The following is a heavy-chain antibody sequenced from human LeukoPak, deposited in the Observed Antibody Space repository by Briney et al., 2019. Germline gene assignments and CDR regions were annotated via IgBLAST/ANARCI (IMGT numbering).Heavy chain of an antibody. V-gene: IGHV3-23*01. CDR3: AKFRAPAAITPSGFDY. CDR1: GFTFSSYA. J-gene: IGHJ4*02. D-gene: IGHD2-2*02. Sequence: SGGSLRLSCAASGFTFSSYAMSWVRQAPGKGLEWVSAISGSGGSTYYADSVKGRFTISRDNSKNTLYLQMNSLRAEDTAVYYCAKFRAPAAITPSGFDYWGQGTLVTVSS. CDR2: ISGSGGST.